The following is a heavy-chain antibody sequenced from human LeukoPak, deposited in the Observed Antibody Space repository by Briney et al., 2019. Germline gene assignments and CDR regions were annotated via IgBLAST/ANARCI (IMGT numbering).Heavy chain of an antibody. D-gene: IGHD2/OR15-2a*01. CDR3: ARGSTPYFNYGMDV. CDR1: GYTFTSYG. CDR2: IGAYNGNT. J-gene: IGHJ6*02. Sequence: GASVKVSCKASGYTFTSYGISWVRQAPGQGLEWMGWIGAYNGNTNYAQKLQGRVTMTTDTSTSTAYMELRSLRSDDTAVYYCARGSTPYFNYGMDVWGQGTTVTVSS. V-gene: IGHV1-18*01.